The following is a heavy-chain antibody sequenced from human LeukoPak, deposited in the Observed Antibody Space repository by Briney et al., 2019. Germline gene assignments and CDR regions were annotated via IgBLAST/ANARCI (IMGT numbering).Heavy chain of an antibody. Sequence: ASVQVSCKASGYTFTRYGISWVRQAPGQGLEWMGWISAYNGNTNYAQKLQGRVNMATDTSTSTAYMELRSLRSDDTAVYYCAREISRGIVATETTSHFDYWGQGTLVTVSS. J-gene: IGHJ4*02. CDR3: AREISRGIVATETTSHFDY. CDR2: ISAYNGNT. D-gene: IGHD5-12*01. V-gene: IGHV1-18*01. CDR1: GYTFTRYG.